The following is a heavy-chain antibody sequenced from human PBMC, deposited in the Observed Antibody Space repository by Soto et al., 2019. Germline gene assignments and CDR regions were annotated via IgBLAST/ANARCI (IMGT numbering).Heavy chain of an antibody. CDR2: IYTDGST. V-gene: IGHV3-53*02. CDR1: GFTVGSNF. J-gene: IGHJ6*02. Sequence: EVQLMETGGGLVQPGGSLRPSCAASGFTVGSNFMTWVRQAPGKGLEWISFIYTDGSTYYTDSVKGRFTISRDDSKNTVYLQMNSLRGEDTAVYYCARDPPVTTDYGLDVWGQGTTVTVSS. CDR3: ARDPPVTTDYGLDV. D-gene: IGHD4-17*01.